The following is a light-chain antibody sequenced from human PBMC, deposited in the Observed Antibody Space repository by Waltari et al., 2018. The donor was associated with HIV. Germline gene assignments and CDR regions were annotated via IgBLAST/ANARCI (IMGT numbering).Light chain of an antibody. CDR2: NNG. J-gene: IGLJ3*02. CDR1: RSNLGTNS. Sequence: QSVLGQESSASGTAGQRVIISCSGPRSNLGTNSVYWYQPFAGATPRLIIYNNGQRPSGVPDRFSGSKSGVSASLVISGLQSGDEATYYCATWDANQWVFGGGTKVSVL. CDR3: ATWDANQWV. V-gene: IGLV1-47*02.